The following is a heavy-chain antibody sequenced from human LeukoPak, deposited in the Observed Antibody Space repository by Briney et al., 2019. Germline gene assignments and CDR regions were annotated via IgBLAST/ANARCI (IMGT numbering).Heavy chain of an antibody. CDR2: IYHSGST. V-gene: IGHV4-30-2*02. CDR1: DDSISSGGYY. D-gene: IGHD2-21*02. CDR3: ASEVVTSIEYFQH. Sequence: SQTLSLTCTVSDDSISSGGYYWSWIRQPPGKGLEWIGYIYHSGSTNYNPSLKSRVTVSVDTSKNQFSLKLRSVTAADTAVYYCASEVVTSIEYFQHWGQGTLVTVSS. J-gene: IGHJ1*01.